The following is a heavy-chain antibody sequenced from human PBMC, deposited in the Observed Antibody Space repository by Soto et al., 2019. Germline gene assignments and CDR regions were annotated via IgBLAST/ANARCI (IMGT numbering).Heavy chain of an antibody. CDR1: GYTFTGYY. J-gene: IGHJ5*02. CDR3: ARGDYADPNWLDP. Sequence: ASVKVSCKASGYTFTGYYMHWVRQAPGQGLEWMGWINPNSGGTNYAQKFQGRVTMTRDTSISTAYMGLSRLRSDDTAVYYCARGDYADPNWLDPWGQGTLVTVSS. D-gene: IGHD4-17*01. CDR2: INPNSGGT. V-gene: IGHV1-2*02.